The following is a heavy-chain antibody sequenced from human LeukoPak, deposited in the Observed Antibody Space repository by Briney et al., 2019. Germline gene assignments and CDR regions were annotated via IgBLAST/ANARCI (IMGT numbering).Heavy chain of an antibody. J-gene: IGHJ6*03. V-gene: IGHV4-39*07. D-gene: IGHD4-23*01. Sequence: PSETLSLTCTVSGDSISSSSYYWGWIRQPPGKGLEWIGSIYYSGSTYYNPSLKSRVTISVDTSKNQFSLKLSSVTAADTAVYYCASLPTVVTSYYYYYMDVWGKGTTVTVSS. CDR1: GDSISSSSYY. CDR2: IYYSGST. CDR3: ASLPTVVTSYYYYYMDV.